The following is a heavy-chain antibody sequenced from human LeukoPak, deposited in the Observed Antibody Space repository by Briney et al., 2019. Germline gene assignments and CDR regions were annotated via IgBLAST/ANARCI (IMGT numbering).Heavy chain of an antibody. J-gene: IGHJ5*02. D-gene: IGHD1-26*01. CDR2: ISPSTTHT. CDR1: GFTFSDYY. CDR3: ARGGHGAADQ. V-gene: IGHV3-11*05. Sequence: PGGSLRLSCAASGFTFSDYYMSWSRQAPGKGLEWLSYISPSTTHTSYADSVKGRFTISRDNAKNLLSLQMNSLRAEDTAVYYCARGGHGAADQWGQGTLVTVSS.